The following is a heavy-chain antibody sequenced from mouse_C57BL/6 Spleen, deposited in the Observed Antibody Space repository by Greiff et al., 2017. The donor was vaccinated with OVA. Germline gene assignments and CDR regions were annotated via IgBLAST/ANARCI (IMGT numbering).Heavy chain of an antibody. CDR1: GYTFTSYW. D-gene: IGHD2-5*01. J-gene: IGHJ2*01. CDR3: ARLMGNSNYLYYFDY. Sequence: QVQLQQPGAELVKPGASVKLSCKASGYTFTSYWMHWVKQRPGRGLEWIGRLDPNSGGTKSNEKFKSQATLTVDKPSSTAYMQLSSLTAEDSAVYYSARLMGNSNYLYYFDYWGQGTTLTVSS. V-gene: IGHV1-72*01. CDR2: LDPNSGGT.